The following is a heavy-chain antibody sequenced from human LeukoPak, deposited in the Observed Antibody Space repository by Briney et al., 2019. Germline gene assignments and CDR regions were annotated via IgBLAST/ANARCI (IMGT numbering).Heavy chain of an antibody. Sequence: PSETPSLTCTVSGDSISSYCWGWIRQSPGKGLECIGYIYYSASTYYNPSLKSRVTFSVDTSKNQFSLRLSSVTAADTAVYYCARVEGYSYGRYYYYYYMDVWGKGTTVTVSS. J-gene: IGHJ6*03. CDR2: IYYSAST. D-gene: IGHD5-18*01. CDR3: ARVEGYSYGRYYYYYYMDV. V-gene: IGHV4-59*01. CDR1: GDSISSYC.